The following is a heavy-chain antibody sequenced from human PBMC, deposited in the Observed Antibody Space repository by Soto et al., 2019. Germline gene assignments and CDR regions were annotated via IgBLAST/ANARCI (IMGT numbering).Heavy chain of an antibody. CDR3: AIYSRITIFGVVLNH. CDR2: FDPEDGET. V-gene: IGHV1-24*01. Sequence: ASVKVSCKVSGYTLTELSMHWVRQAPGKGLEWMGGFDPEDGETIYAQKFQDRVTMTEDTSTDTAYMELSSLRSEDPGVYYCAIYSRITIFGVVLNHWGQGTLVTVAS. J-gene: IGHJ4*02. D-gene: IGHD3-3*01. CDR1: GYTLTELS.